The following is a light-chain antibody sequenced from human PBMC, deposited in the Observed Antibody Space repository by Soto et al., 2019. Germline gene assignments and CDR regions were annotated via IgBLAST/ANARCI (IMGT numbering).Light chain of an antibody. V-gene: IGKV4-1*01. Sequence: IVLTQSPASLAVSLGERATINCKSSQSLLYSSDNKNYLAWYQQNPGQPPKLLINWASTRDSGVPDRFSGSGSGTDFTLSITTLQAEDVAVYYCQQYFSAPLSFGGGTKVEI. CDR2: WAS. CDR3: QQYFSAPLS. J-gene: IGKJ4*01. CDR1: QSLLYSSDNKNY.